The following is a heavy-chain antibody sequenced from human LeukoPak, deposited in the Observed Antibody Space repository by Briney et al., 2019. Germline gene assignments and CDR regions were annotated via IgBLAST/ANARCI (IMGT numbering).Heavy chain of an antibody. V-gene: IGHV4-59*01. CDR2: IYYSGST. J-gene: IGHJ4*02. Sequence: SETLSLTCTVSGGSISSYYWSWIRQPPGKGLEWIGYIYYSGSTNYNPSLKSRVTISVDTSKSQFSLKLSSVTAADTAVYYCAKTTAGYSSGRYPGWPVDYWGQGTLVTVSS. CDR1: GGSISSYY. D-gene: IGHD6-19*01. CDR3: AKTTAGYSSGRYPGWPVDY.